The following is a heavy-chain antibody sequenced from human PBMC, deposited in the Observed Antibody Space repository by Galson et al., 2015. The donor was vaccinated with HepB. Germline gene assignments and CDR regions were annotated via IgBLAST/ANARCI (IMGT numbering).Heavy chain of an antibody. Sequence: SLRLSCAASGFPFSNAWMTWVRQAPGKGLEWVGRIKSKNEGGTTDYAAPVKGRFTISRDDSKNTLFLQMKSLRTEDTAVYYCATDLIMEDCVDTCNHWGQGSLVIVSS. J-gene: IGHJ5*02. D-gene: IGHD3-10*01. V-gene: IGHV3-15*07. CDR1: GFPFSNAW. CDR2: IKSKNEGGTT. CDR3: ATDLIMEDCVDTCNH.